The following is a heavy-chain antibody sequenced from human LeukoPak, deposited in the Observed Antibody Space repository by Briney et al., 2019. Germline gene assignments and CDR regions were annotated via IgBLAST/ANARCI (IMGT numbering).Heavy chain of an antibody. CDR1: GYTFTGYY. CDR3: ARGSSPAAAGGAFDI. D-gene: IGHD2-2*01. J-gene: IGHJ3*02. CDR2: INPNSGGT. Sequence: ASVKVSCKASGYTFTGYYMHWVRQAPGQGLEWMGWINPNSGGTNYAQKFQGRVTMTRDTSISTAYMELSRLRSDDTAVYYCARGSSPAAAGGAFDIWGQGTMVTVSS. V-gene: IGHV1-2*02.